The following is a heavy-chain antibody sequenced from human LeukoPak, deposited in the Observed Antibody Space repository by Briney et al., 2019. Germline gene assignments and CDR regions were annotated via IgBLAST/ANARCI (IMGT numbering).Heavy chain of an antibody. CDR3: ATKLRFLEWLLDFQH. D-gene: IGHD3-3*01. Sequence: SVKVSCKASGGTFSSYAISWVRQAPGQGLEWMGGIIPIFGTANYAQKFQGRVTITADESTSTAYMELSSLRSEDTAVYYCATKLRFLEWLLDFQHWGQGTLVTVSS. V-gene: IGHV1-69*01. CDR2: IIPIFGTA. J-gene: IGHJ1*01. CDR1: GGTFSSYA.